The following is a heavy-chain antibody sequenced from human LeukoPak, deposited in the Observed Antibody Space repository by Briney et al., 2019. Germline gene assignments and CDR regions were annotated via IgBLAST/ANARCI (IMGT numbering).Heavy chain of an antibody. CDR2: IYYSGST. J-gene: IGHJ4*02. CDR3: ARDRGYCGGDCYGNYFDY. CDR1: GRSISSSNYY. V-gene: IGHV4-39*07. Sequence: SQTLSLTCTVSGRSISSSNYYWGRIRQPPGKGLEWIGRIYYSGSTYYNPSPKSPVTISVDTSKKQFSLKLSSVTAADTAVYYCARDRGYCGGDCYGNYFDYWGQGTLVTVSS. D-gene: IGHD2-21*02.